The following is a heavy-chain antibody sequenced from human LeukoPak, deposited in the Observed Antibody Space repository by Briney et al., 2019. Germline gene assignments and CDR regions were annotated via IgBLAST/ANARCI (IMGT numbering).Heavy chain of an antibody. CDR2: IYTSGST. V-gene: IGHV4-4*07. J-gene: IGHJ6*03. CDR1: GGSISSYS. Sequence: PAETLSLTCTVSGGSISSYSWSWIRQPAGKGLEWIGRIYTSGSTNYNPSLKSRVTMSVDTSKNQFSLKLSSVTAADTAVYYCARLTIGIYYYYYMDVWGKGTTVTVSS. D-gene: IGHD2-15*01. CDR3: ARLTIGIYYYYYMDV.